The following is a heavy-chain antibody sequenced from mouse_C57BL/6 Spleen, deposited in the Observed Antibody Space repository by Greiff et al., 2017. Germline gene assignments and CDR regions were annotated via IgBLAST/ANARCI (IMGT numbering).Heavy chain of an antibody. D-gene: IGHD2-5*01. CDR3: TRAYYSNYGDAMDY. CDR1: GYTFTDYE. J-gene: IGHJ4*01. V-gene: IGHV1-15*01. CDR2: IDPETGGT. Sequence: VQLQESGAELVRPGASVTLSCKASGYTFTDYEMHWVKQTPVHGLEWIVAIDPETGGTAYNQKFKGKAILTADKSSSTAYMELRSLTSEDSAVYYCTRAYYSNYGDAMDYWGQGTSVTVSS.